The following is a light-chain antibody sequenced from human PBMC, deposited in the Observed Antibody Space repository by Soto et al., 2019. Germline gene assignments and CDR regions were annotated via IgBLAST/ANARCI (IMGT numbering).Light chain of an antibody. V-gene: IGKV3-20*01. Sequence: EIVLTQSPGTLSLSPGERATLSCRASQSVSSSYLAWYQQKPGQAPRLLIYGSSSRATGIPDRFSGSGSGTDFTLTISRLEPEDFAVYYCQQYDNSPPCTFGQGTKVEIK. J-gene: IGKJ1*01. CDR3: QQYDNSPPCT. CDR1: QSVSSSY. CDR2: GSS.